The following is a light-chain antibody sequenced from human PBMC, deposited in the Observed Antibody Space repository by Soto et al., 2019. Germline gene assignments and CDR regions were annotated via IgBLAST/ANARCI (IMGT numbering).Light chain of an antibody. Sequence: DIKMTHSPSTQTESVGYRVTVTFRASQSISSWLAWYQQIPGKAPKLLIYDASSLESGVPSRFSGSASGTEFTLTISSLQPDDFATYYCQQYNSYRTFGQGTKVDI. V-gene: IGKV1-5*01. CDR3: QQYNSYRT. CDR1: QSISSW. CDR2: DAS. J-gene: IGKJ1*01.